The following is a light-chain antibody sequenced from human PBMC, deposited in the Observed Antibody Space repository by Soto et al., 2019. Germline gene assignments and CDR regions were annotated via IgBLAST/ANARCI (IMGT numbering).Light chain of an antibody. J-gene: IGKJ5*01. CDR1: QSVSSSY. V-gene: IGKV3-20*01. Sequence: EIVLTQSPGTLSLSPGERATLSCRASQSVSSSYLAWYQQKPGQAPRLPIYGASSRATGIPDRFSGSGSGTDFTLTISRLEPEDFAVYYCQKYGSSPPWTFGQVTRLEIK. CDR2: GAS. CDR3: QKYGSSPPWT.